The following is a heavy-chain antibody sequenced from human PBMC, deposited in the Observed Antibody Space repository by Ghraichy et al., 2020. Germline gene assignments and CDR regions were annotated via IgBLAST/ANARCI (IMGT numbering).Heavy chain of an antibody. CDR2: INPNSGGT. CDR3: ARATAGHPNAFDI. Sequence: ASVKVSCKASGYTFTGYYMHWVRQAPGQGLEWMGWINPNSGGTNYAQKFQGRVTMTRDTSISTAYMELSRLRSDDTAVYYCARATAGHPNAFDIWGQGTMVTVSS. CDR1: GYTFTGYY. V-gene: IGHV1-2*02. J-gene: IGHJ3*02.